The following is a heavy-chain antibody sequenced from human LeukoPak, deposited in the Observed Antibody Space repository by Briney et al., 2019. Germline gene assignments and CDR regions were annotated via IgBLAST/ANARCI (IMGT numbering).Heavy chain of an antibody. D-gene: IGHD2-15*01. CDR1: GFTFSSYW. V-gene: IGHV3-9*01. Sequence: GGSLRLSCAASGFTFSSYWMSWVRQAPGKGLEWVSGISWNSGSIGYADSVKGRFTISRDNAKNSLYLQMNSLRAEDTALYYCAKALYSASYYYGMDVWGQGTTVTVSS. J-gene: IGHJ6*02. CDR3: AKALYSASYYYGMDV. CDR2: ISWNSGSI.